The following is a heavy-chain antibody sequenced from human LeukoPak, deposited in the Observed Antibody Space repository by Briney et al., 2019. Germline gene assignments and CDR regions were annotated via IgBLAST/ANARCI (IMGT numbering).Heavy chain of an antibody. D-gene: IGHD6-13*01. CDR2: INHSGST. CDR1: GGSFSGYY. V-gene: IGHV4-34*01. Sequence: SETLSRNCAVYGGSFSGYYWSWIRQPPGKGLEWIGEINHSGSTNYNPSLKSRVTISVDTSKNQFSLKLSSVTAADTAVYYCARGYSSSWYSRPKHWFDPWGQGTLVTVSS. CDR3: ARGYSSSWYSRPKHWFDP. J-gene: IGHJ5*02.